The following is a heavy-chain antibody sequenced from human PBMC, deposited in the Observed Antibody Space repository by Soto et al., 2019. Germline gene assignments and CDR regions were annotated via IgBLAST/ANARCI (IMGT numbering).Heavy chain of an antibody. D-gene: IGHD3-22*01. CDR2: VYYTGST. CDR1: GGSISGTTFY. Sequence: LQLQESGPGLVKPSETLSLTCTVSGGSISGTTFYWGWIRQPPGKGLECLGRVYYTGSTYYNPSLKSRITISVDTSKNQFSLRLSSVTAADTAVYYCATSSGYYNFDYWGLGTLVTVSS. J-gene: IGHJ4*02. CDR3: ATSSGYYNFDY. V-gene: IGHV4-39*01.